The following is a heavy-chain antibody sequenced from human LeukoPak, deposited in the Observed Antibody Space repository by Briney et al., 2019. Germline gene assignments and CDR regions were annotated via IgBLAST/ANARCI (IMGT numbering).Heavy chain of an antibody. J-gene: IGHJ4*02. Sequence: TSETLSLTCTVSGGSISSYNWSWIRQPPGKGLEWIGYIYYSGSTNYNPSLKSRVTISVDTSKNQFSLKLSSVTAADTAVYYCATWRTAKTGFDYWGQGTLVTVSS. D-gene: IGHD1-1*01. CDR1: GGSISSYN. CDR3: ATWRTAKTGFDY. CDR2: IYYSGST. V-gene: IGHV4-59*01.